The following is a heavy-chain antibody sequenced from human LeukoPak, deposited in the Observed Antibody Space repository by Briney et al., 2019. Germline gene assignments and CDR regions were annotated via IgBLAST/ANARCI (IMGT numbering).Heavy chain of an antibody. J-gene: IGHJ4*02. CDR1: GYTLTELS. CDR3: ATDLAAVGSSSWYREFGY. CDR2: FDPEDGET. V-gene: IGHV1-24*01. Sequence: GASVKVSCKVSGYTLTELSMHWVRQAPGKGLEWMGGFDPEDGETIYAQKFQGRVTMTEDTSTDTAYMELSSLRSEDTAVYYCATDLAAVGSSSWYREFGYWGQGTLVTVSS. D-gene: IGHD6-13*01.